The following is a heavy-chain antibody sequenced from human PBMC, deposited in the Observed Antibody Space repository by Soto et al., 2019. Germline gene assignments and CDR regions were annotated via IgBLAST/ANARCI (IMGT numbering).Heavy chain of an antibody. CDR3: ARGSGADY. V-gene: IGHV1-3*05. CDR1: GYIFSTYP. D-gene: IGHD3-10*01. J-gene: IGHJ4*02. Sequence: QVHLVQSGAEEKKPGASVKVSCKASGYIFSTYPIHWVRQAPGQRLEWMGWINVANGNTKYSQNFQGRVTIARDTSAITAYMELGSRRSEDTSVYYCARGSGADYWGQGTLVTVSS. CDR2: INVANGNT.